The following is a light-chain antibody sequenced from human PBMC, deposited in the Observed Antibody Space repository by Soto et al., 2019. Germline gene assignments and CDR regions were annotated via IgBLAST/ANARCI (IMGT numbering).Light chain of an antibody. CDR3: QQYDSEPLT. CDR2: AAS. Sequence: DIQMTQSPSSLSAAVGDRITITCRASQGIGNWVAWYQQKSGKAPKSLIYAASNLQSGVPSRFSGHRSGTNFTPTINILQPEDFASYYCQQYDSEPLTFGGGTKVDMK. J-gene: IGKJ4*01. V-gene: IGKV1D-16*01. CDR1: QGIGNW.